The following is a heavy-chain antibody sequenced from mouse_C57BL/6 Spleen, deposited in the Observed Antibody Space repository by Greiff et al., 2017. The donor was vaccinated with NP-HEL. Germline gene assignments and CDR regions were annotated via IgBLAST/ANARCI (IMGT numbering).Heavy chain of an antibody. D-gene: IGHD2-4*01. CDR1: GFTFSSYG. V-gene: IGHV5-6*01. CDR2: ISSGGSYT. Sequence: EVQRVESGGDLVKPGGSLKLSCAASGFTFSSYGMSWVRQTPDKRLEWVATISSGGSYTYYPDSVKGRITISRDNAKNTQYLQMSSLKSEDTAMYYCARDYDSRFDYWGQGTTLTVSS. J-gene: IGHJ2*01. CDR3: ARDYDSRFDY.